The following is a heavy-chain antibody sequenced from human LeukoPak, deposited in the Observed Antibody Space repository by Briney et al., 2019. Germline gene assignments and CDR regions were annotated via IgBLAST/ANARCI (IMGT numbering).Heavy chain of an antibody. D-gene: IGHD1-26*01. J-gene: IGHJ5*02. V-gene: IGHV4-59*01. CDR3: AGDSGSSPRLDP. CDR1: GGSISSSY. Sequence: SETLSLTCTVSGGSISSSYWSWIRQPPGKGLEWIGYIHYSGSSNYKPSLKSRVTISVDTSRNQFSLKLTSVTAADTAVYYCAGDSGSSPRLDPWGQGTLVTVSS. CDR2: IHYSGSS.